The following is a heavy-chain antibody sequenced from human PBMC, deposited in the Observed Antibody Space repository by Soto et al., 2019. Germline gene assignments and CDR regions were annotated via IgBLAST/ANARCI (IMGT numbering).Heavy chain of an antibody. CDR2: TIPIFGTA. V-gene: IGHV1-69*06. J-gene: IGHJ6*02. CDR1: GGTFSSYA. Sequence: SVKVSCKASGGTFSSYAISWVRQAPGQGLEWMGGTIPIFGTANYAQKFQGRVTITADKSTSTAYMELSSLRSEDTAVYYCARKIRTAAADGDYEYGMDVWG. D-gene: IGHD6-13*01. CDR3: ARKIRTAAADGDYEYGMDV.